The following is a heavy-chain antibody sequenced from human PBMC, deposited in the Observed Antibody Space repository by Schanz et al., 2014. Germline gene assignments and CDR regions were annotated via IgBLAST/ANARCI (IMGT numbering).Heavy chain of an antibody. V-gene: IGHV3-30*19. CDR3: GRDYSGGALDY. CDR1: GFTFSDFG. Sequence: QVQLVESGGAVVQPGGSLRLSCAATGFTFSDFGMHWVRQASGKGLEWVTTISHDGSIQYGADSVKGRFTLSRDNSKNTMDLQMNSLRPEDTAVYYCGRDYSGGALDYWGQGTLVTVSS. J-gene: IGHJ4*02. D-gene: IGHD6-19*01. CDR2: ISHDGSIQ.